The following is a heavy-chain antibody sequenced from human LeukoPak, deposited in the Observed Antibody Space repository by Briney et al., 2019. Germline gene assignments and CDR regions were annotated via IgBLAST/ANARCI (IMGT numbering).Heavy chain of an antibody. CDR2: ISGSGGST. CDR3: AKDGLGWNYGPADY. CDR1: GFTFSSYA. D-gene: IGHD1-7*01. Sequence: GGSLRLXCAASGFTFSSYAMSWVRQAPGKELEWVSAISGSGGSTYYADSVKGRFTISRDNSKNTLYLQMNSLRAEDTAVYYCAKDGLGWNYGPADYWGQGTLVTVSS. V-gene: IGHV3-23*01. J-gene: IGHJ4*02.